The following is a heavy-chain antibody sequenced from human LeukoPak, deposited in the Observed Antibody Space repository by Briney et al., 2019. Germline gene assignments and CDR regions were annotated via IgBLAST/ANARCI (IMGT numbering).Heavy chain of an antibody. CDR3: ATGGEYMRTEALYS. CDR1: GYTFTSYG. J-gene: IGHJ4*02. Sequence: ASVKVSCKASGYTFTSYGISWVRQAPGQGLEWMGSISTYNGYSNYAQSLQARLTMTTETSTSTAYMELRSLLSADTALYSCATGGEYMRTEALYSWGEGTLVTASS. V-gene: IGHV1-18*01. D-gene: IGHD3-16*01. CDR2: ISTYNGYS.